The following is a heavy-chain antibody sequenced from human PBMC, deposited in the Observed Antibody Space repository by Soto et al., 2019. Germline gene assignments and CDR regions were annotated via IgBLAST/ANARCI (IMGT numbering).Heavy chain of an antibody. CDR1: GYTFNSHA. D-gene: IGHD6-19*01. CDR3: ARAVAVAADFDY. V-gene: IGHV1-3*01. CDR2: INAGNGNT. J-gene: IGHJ4*02. Sequence: GASVKVSCKASGYTFNSHAIHWVRQAPGQRPEWLGWINAGNGNTYYSEKFEGRVTFTRDTLATTVNMELSSLRSEDTAVYYCARAVAVAADFDYWGQGTLVTVSS.